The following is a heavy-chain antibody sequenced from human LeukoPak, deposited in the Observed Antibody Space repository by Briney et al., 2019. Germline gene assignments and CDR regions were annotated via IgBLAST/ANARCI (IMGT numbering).Heavy chain of an antibody. V-gene: IGHV3-7*03. Sequence: GGSLRLSCVASGFTFGKYWMSWVRQAPGKGLEWVANIKLDGSEKNYVDSVKGRFTISGDNTKNSLYLQMNSLRAEDTAVFYCARDQYDTWSRRGNFDSWGQGTLVIVSS. CDR2: IKLDGSEK. CDR1: GFTFGKYW. D-gene: IGHD3-3*01. CDR3: ARDQYDTWSRRGNFDS. J-gene: IGHJ4*02.